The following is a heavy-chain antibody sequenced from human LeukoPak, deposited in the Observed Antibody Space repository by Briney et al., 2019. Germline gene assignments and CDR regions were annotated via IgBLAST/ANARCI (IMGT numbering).Heavy chain of an antibody. V-gene: IGHV4-34*01. Sequence: SETLSLTCAVYGGSFSGYYWSWIRQPPGKGLEWIGEINHSGSTSYNPSLKSRVTISVDTSKNQFSLKLSSVTAADTAVYYCARGRILWFGELLDYWGQGTLVTVSS. CDR3: ARGRILWFGELLDY. CDR2: INHSGST. D-gene: IGHD3-10*01. J-gene: IGHJ4*02. CDR1: GGSFSGYY.